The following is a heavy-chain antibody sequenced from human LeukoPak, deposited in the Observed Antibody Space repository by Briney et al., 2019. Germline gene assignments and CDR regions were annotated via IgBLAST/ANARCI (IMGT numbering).Heavy chain of an antibody. Sequence: PGGSLRLSCAASGFPFSSYAMSWVRQAPGKGLEWVSAISGSGGSTYYADSVKGRFTISRDNSKNTLYLQMNSLRAEDTAVYYCATTPPKVGATPSWGQGTLVTVSS. D-gene: IGHD1-26*01. CDR1: GFPFSSYA. V-gene: IGHV3-23*01. J-gene: IGHJ5*02. CDR2: ISGSGGST. CDR3: ATTPPKVGATPS.